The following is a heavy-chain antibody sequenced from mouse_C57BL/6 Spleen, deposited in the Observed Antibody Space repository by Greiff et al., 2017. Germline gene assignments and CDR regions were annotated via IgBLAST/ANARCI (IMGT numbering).Heavy chain of an antibody. CDR3: ARDTPGGSSPFAY. Sequence: DVMLVESGGGLVKPGGSLKLSCAASGFTFSSYAMSWVRQTPVQRLEWVATISDGGSYTYYPANVKGRFTIPRDTAKHNMYLQMSHLRSEDTAMYYGARDTPGGSSPFAYWGQGTLVTVSA. V-gene: IGHV5-4*01. CDR1: GFTFSSYA. D-gene: IGHD6-2*01. CDR2: ISDGGSYT. J-gene: IGHJ3*01.